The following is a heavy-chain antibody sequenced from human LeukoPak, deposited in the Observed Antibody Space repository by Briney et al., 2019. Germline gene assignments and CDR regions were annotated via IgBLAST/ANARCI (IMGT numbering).Heavy chain of an antibody. Sequence: GASVKVSCKASGYIFTNYAMHWVRQAPGQTLEWMGWINAGNGYTQYSQEFQGRVTITRDTSARTVYMELSSLRSEDMAVYYCARSSCSGGSCYRFYDFHYWGQGTLVTVSS. CDR1: GYIFTNYA. J-gene: IGHJ4*02. V-gene: IGHV1-3*03. CDR2: INAGNGYT. CDR3: ARSSCSGGSCYRFYDFHY. D-gene: IGHD2-15*01.